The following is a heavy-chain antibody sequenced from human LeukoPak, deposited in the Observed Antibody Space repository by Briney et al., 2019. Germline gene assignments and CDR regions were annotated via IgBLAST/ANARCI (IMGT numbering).Heavy chain of an antibody. CDR2: IYYSGST. J-gene: IGHJ4*02. D-gene: IGHD3-22*01. Sequence: SETLTLTCTVSGGSISSYYWSRIRQPPGKGLKWIGYIYYSGSTNYNPSLKSQVTISVDTSKNQFSLKLSSVTATDTAVYYCARTTYYDSSGYDYWGQGTLVTVSS. V-gene: IGHV4-59*01. CDR1: GGSISSYY. CDR3: ARTTYYDSSGYDY.